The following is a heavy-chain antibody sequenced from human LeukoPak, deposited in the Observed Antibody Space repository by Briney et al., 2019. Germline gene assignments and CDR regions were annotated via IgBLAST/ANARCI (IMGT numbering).Heavy chain of an antibody. J-gene: IGHJ3*02. CDR1: GGSVSSGSYY. D-gene: IGHD3-16*01. CDR2: IYYSGST. V-gene: IGHV4-39*01. CDR3: ARGVRDYVFDAFEI. Sequence: SETLSLTCTVSGGSVSSGSYYWSWIRQPPGKGLEWIGSIYYSGSTYYNPSLKSRVTISADTSKNQFSLKLISVTAAETSVYYCARGVRDYVFDAFEIWGPGTMVTVSS.